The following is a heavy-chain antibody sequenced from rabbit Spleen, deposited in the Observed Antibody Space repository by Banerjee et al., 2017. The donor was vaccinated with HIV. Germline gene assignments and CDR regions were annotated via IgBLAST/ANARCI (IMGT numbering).Heavy chain of an antibody. CDR3: ARDTSSSFSSYGMDL. CDR1: GFSFSSSYY. Sequence: QEQLVESGGDLVKPEGSLTLTCTGSGFSFSSSYYMYWVRQAPGKGLEWIACIDAGSSGFTYFATWAKGRFAISKTSSTTVTLQMTRLTAADTATYFCARDTSSSFSSYGMDLWGPGTLVTVS. D-gene: IGHD1-1*01. CDR2: IDAGSSGFT. J-gene: IGHJ6*01. V-gene: IGHV1S45*01.